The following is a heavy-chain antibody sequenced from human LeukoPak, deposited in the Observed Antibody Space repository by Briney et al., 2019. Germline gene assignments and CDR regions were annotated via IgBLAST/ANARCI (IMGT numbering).Heavy chain of an antibody. CDR3: ARRRVTVVRGVDITSYYFDY. J-gene: IGHJ4*02. Sequence: PGGSLRLSCAASGFIFSDYSITWVRQAPGKGLEWVSAISSRGRYFYYADSMEGRFTISRDNARNSVFLQMNSLGAEDTALYFCARRRVTVVRGVDITSYYFDYWGQGTLVTVSS. CDR1: GFIFSDYS. V-gene: IGHV3-21*04. CDR2: ISSRGRYF. D-gene: IGHD3-10*01.